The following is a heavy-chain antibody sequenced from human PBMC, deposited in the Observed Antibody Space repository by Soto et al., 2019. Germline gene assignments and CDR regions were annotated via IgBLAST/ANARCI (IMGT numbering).Heavy chain of an antibody. CDR3: ARDPLGYCSSTSCYGGRWFDP. Sequence: ASVKVSCKASGYTFTSYVISWLRQAPGQGLEWMGWISAYNGNTNYAQKLQGRVTMTTDTSTSTAYMELRSLRSDDTAVYYCARDPLGYCSSTSCYGGRWFDPWGRGTLVTVSS. V-gene: IGHV1-18*01. D-gene: IGHD2-2*01. CDR2: ISAYNGNT. CDR1: GYTFTSYV. J-gene: IGHJ5*02.